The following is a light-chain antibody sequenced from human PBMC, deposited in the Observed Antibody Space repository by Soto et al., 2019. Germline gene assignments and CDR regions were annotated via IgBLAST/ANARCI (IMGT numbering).Light chain of an antibody. CDR3: QQRRGT. J-gene: IGKJ4*01. Sequence: EIVLTQSPATLSLSPGERATLSCRASQSVSSYLAWYQQKPGQAPRLLIYDASNRATGIPARFSGSWSGTDFTLTISSLEPEDFAVYYCQQRRGTFGGGTKVEIK. V-gene: IGKV3-11*01. CDR2: DAS. CDR1: QSVSSY.